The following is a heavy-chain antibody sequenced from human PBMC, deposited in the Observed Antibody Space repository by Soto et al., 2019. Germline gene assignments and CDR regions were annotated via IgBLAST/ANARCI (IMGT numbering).Heavy chain of an antibody. D-gene: IGHD2-2*01. V-gene: IGHV1-69*04. CDR2: IIPILGIA. Sequence: SVKVSCKASGGTFSSYTISWVRQAPGQGLEWMGRIIPILGIANYAQKFQGRVTITADKSTSTAYMELSSLRSEDTAVYYCARETAQYLTPGIIDYWGQGTLVTVSS. CDR1: GGTFSSYT. J-gene: IGHJ4*02. CDR3: ARETAQYLTPGIIDY.